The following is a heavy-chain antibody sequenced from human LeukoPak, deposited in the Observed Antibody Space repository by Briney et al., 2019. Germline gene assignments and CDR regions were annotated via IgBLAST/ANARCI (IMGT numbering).Heavy chain of an antibody. CDR2: IYYSGST. V-gene: IGHV4-59*01. D-gene: IGHD2-2*01. CDR1: GGSISSYY. CDR3: ARAEAQYQPQGAFDI. Sequence: SETLSLTCTVSGGSISSYYWSWIRQPPGKGLEWIGYIYYSGSTNYNPSLKSRVTISVDTSKNQFSLKLSSVTAADTAVYYCARAEAQYQPQGAFDIWGQGTMVTVSS. J-gene: IGHJ3*02.